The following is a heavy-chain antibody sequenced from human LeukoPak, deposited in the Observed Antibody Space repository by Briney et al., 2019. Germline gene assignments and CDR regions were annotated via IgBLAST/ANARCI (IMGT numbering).Heavy chain of an antibody. CDR1: GGSISSYY. Sequence: PSETLSLTCTVPGGSISSYYWSWIRQPPGKGLEWIGYIYYSGSTNYNPSLKSRVTISVDTSKNQFSLKLSSVTAADTAVYYCARHVRRWSGYYSGDAFDIWGQGTMVTVSS. J-gene: IGHJ3*02. V-gene: IGHV4-59*08. D-gene: IGHD3-3*01. CDR3: ARHVRRWSGYYSGDAFDI. CDR2: IYYSGST.